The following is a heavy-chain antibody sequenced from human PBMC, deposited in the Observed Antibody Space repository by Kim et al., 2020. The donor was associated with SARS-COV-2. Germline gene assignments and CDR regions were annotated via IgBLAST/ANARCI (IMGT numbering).Heavy chain of an antibody. CDR1: GGSFSGYY. CDR2: INHSGST. D-gene: IGHD3-9*01. J-gene: IGHJ4*02. V-gene: IGHV4-34*01. CDR3: ARGLRYFDWPLYYFDY. Sequence: SETLSLTCAVYGGSFSGYYWSWIRQPPGKGLEWIGEINHSGSTNYNPSLKSRVTISVDTSKNQFSLKLSSVTAADTAVYYCARGLRYFDWPLYYFDYWGQGTLVTVSS.